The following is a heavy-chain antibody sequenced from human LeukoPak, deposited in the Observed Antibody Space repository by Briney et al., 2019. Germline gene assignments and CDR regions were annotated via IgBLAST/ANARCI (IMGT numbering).Heavy chain of an antibody. CDR1: GYTFTGYY. CDR3: ARAEIVGATRVPFDY. V-gene: IGHV1-2*02. D-gene: IGHD1-26*01. CDR2: INPNSGGT. Sequence: ASVKVSCKASGYTFTGYYMHWVRQAPGQGLEWMGWINPNSGGTNYAQKFQSRVTMTRDTSISTAYMELSRLRSDGTAVYYCARAEIVGATRVPFDYWGQGTLVTVSS. J-gene: IGHJ4*02.